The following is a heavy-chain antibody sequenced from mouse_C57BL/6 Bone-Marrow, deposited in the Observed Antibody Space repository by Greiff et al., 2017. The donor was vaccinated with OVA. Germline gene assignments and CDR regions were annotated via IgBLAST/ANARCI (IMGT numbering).Heavy chain of an antibody. CDR3: ARDAPYGNYWNYAMDY. J-gene: IGHJ4*01. Sequence: EVKLVESGGGLVQSGRSLRLSCATSGFTFSDFYMEWVRQAPGKGLEWIAASRNKANDYTTEYSASVKGRFIVSRDTSQSILYLQMNALRAEDTAIYYCARDAPYGNYWNYAMDYWGQGTSVTVSS. D-gene: IGHD2-1*01. CDR1: GFTFSDFY. V-gene: IGHV7-1*01. CDR2: SRNKANDYTT.